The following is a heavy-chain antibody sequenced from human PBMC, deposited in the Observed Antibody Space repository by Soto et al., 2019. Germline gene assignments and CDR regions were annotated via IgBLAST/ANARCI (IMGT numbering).Heavy chain of an antibody. V-gene: IGHV1-69*01. D-gene: IGHD6-13*01. J-gene: IGHJ4*02. CDR2: LVPIYRTA. CDR1: GGTFSSYR. Sequence: QVQLVQSGAEVKKPGSSVKVSCKASGGTFSSYRINWVRQAPGQGLEWVGGLVPIYRTADYAQKFQRRVTITADESARTSYMELRSLKSQDTAVYYCVRDSGAKLSSSWGQGTLVTVSS. CDR3: VRDSGAKLSSS.